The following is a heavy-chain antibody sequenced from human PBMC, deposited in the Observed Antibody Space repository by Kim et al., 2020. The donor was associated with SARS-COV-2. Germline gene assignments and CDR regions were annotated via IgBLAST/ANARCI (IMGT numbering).Heavy chain of an antibody. J-gene: IGHJ4*01. V-gene: IGHV4-39*01. CDR2: IFYNGGNT. Sequence: SETLSLTCTVSGGSFSCGDCFWAWIRQPPGKGLEWIGTIFYNGGNTYHNPSLKSRIAIPVDTSKKQFSLRLSSVTAADTAIYYCARRRPAANPHYFDYWG. D-gene: IGHD6-25*01. CDR1: GGSFSCGDCF. CDR3: ARRRPAANPHYFDY.